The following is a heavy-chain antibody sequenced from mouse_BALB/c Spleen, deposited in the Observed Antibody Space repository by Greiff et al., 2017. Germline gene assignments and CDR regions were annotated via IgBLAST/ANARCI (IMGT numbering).Heavy chain of an antibody. D-gene: IGHD1-1*01. CDR3: ARHGHYGFAY. Sequence: EVMLVESGGGLVKPGGSLKLSCAASGFAFSSYDMSWVRQTPEKRLEWVAYISSGGGSTYYPDTVKGRFTISRDNAKNTLYLQMSSLKSEDTAMYYCARHGHYGFAYWGQGTLVTVSA. CDR2: ISSGGGST. V-gene: IGHV5-12-1*01. J-gene: IGHJ3*01. CDR1: GFAFSSYD.